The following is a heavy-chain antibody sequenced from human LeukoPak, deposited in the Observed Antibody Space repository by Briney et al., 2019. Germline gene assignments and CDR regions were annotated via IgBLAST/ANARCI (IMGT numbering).Heavy chain of an antibody. Sequence: PGGSLRLSCAASGFTFSSYAMSWVRQAPGKGLEWVASMSYDGSNEYYADSVKGRFTISRDNSKNTLYLQMNSLRTEDTAVYYCARGAPPDYWGQGTLVTISS. CDR3: ARGAPPDY. V-gene: IGHV3-30-3*01. CDR1: GFTFSSYA. CDR2: MSYDGSNE. J-gene: IGHJ4*02.